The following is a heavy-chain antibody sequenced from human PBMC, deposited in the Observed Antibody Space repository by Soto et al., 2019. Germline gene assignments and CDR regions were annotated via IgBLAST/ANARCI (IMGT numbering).Heavy chain of an antibody. CDR2: ISPHNSNT. J-gene: IGHJ4*02. CDR3: ARDRSGWYDF. D-gene: IGHD6-19*01. Sequence: ASVKVSCKASGYTFTTIGLSWVRQAPGQGLEWMGWISPHNSNTKYAQRFQGRVTMTADTSANTVYMELRSLRSDDTAVFYCARDRSGWYDFWGQGTLVTVSS. V-gene: IGHV1-18*01. CDR1: GYTFTTIG.